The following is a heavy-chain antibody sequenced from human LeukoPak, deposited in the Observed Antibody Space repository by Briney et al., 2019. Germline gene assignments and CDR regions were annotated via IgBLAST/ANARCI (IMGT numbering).Heavy chain of an antibody. CDR1: GGSFSGYY. CDR3: ARGGTSNVLLWFGEAPRVDAFDI. Sequence: SETLSLTCAVYGGSFSGYYWSWIRQPPGKGLEWIGEINHSGSTNYNPSLKSRVTISVDTSKNQFSLKLSSVTAADTAVYYCARGGTSNVLLWFGEAPRVDAFDIWGQGTMVTVSS. CDR2: INHSGST. D-gene: IGHD3-10*01. J-gene: IGHJ3*02. V-gene: IGHV4-34*01.